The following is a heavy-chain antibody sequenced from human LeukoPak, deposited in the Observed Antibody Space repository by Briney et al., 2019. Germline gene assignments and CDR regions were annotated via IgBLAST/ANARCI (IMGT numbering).Heavy chain of an antibody. J-gene: IGHJ5*02. CDR2: IYYSGST. D-gene: IGHD1-26*01. CDR3: ARNPNSADEVWVWFDP. Sequence: SETLSLTCTVSGGSISSYYWSWIRQPPGKGLEWIGYIYYSGSTNYNPSLKSRVTISVDTSKNQFSLKLSSVTAADTAVYYCARNPNSADEVWVWFDPWGQGTLVTVSS. V-gene: IGHV4-59*01. CDR1: GGSISSYY.